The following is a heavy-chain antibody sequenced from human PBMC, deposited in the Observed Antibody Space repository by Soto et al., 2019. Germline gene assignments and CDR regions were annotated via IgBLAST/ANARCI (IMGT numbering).Heavy chain of an antibody. CDR2: IYHTGTT. V-gene: IGHV4-30-2*01. J-gene: IGHJ5*02. CDR1: GGSINGGDYS. D-gene: IGHD3-22*01. Sequence: PSETLSLTCTVSGGSINGGDYSWTWIRQPPGKGLEWIGYIYHTGTTYYNMSLKSRVTISVDRSKNQFSLKLSSVTAADTAVYYCARGINYYDSSGDSWFHPWGQGPLVTVSS. CDR3: ARGINYYDSSGDSWFHP.